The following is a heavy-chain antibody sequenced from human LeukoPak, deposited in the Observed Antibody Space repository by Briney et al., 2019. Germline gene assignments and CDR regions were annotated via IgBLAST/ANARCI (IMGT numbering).Heavy chain of an antibody. D-gene: IGHD2-8*01. Sequence: VASVKVSCTASGGTFSSYAISWVRQAPGQGLEWMGGIIPIFGTANYAQKFQGRVTITADKSTSTAYMELSRLRSDDTAVYYCARGGIVLMVYAIKGDYWGQGTLVTVSS. CDR2: IIPIFGTA. CDR1: GGTFSSYA. V-gene: IGHV1-69*06. CDR3: ARGGIVLMVYAIKGDY. J-gene: IGHJ4*02.